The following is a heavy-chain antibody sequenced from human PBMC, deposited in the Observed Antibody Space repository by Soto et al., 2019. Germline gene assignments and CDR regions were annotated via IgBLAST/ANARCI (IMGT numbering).Heavy chain of an antibody. CDR1: GYTFTSYG. Sequence: QVQLVQSGAEVKKPGASVKVSCKASGYTFTSYGISWVRQAPGQGLEWMGWISTYNGNTNYAQKLQGRVTMTTDTAKSTAYMGLRSLRSDDTAVYYCARDGRTTLVRGVRGGSYNYYGMDVWGQGTTVTVSS. V-gene: IGHV1-18*04. D-gene: IGHD3-10*01. J-gene: IGHJ6*02. CDR3: ARDGRTTLVRGVRGGSYNYYGMDV. CDR2: ISTYNGNT.